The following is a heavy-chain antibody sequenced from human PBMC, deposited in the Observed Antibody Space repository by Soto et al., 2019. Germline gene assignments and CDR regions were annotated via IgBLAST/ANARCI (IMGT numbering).Heavy chain of an antibody. CDR1: GGSISSGDYY. CDR2: IYYSGST. CDR3: ARVPFYDSSGRSYYFDY. V-gene: IGHV4-30-4*01. J-gene: IGHJ4*02. Sequence: LSLTCTVSGGSISSGDYYWSWIRQPPGKGLECIGYIYYSGSTYYNPSLKSRVTISVDTSKNQFSLKLSSVTAADTAVYYCARVPFYDSSGRSYYFDYWGQGTLVTVSS. D-gene: IGHD3-22*01.